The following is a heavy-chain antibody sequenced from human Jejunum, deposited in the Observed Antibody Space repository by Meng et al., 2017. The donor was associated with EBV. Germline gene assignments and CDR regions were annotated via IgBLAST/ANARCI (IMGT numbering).Heavy chain of an antibody. CDR2: IHHSGST. Sequence: QVQLQESGPGLVKPSGPLSLTCAVSGGSISTDNWWSWVRQPPGKGLEYIGEIHHSGSTKYNPSLKSRVTISVDKSNNHFSLKLSSVTAADTAVYYCARASLERLLEYWGQGTMVTVYS. D-gene: IGHD1-1*01. V-gene: IGHV4-4*02. CDR3: ARASLERLLEY. J-gene: IGHJ4*02. CDR1: GGSISTDNW.